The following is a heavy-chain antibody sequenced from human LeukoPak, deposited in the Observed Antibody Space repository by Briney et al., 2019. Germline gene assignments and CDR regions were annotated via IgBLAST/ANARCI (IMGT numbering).Heavy chain of an antibody. J-gene: IGHJ4*02. CDR1: GFTFSSYV. CDR2: ISTNGGTT. D-gene: IGHD3-22*01. V-gene: IGHV3-64D*06. Sequence: QPGGSLRLSCLASGFTFSSYVMHWVRQAPGKGLEYVSAISTNGGTTYYADSVKGRFTISRDNSKNTLYLKMSSLRAEDTAVYYCVRYYYESSGYRRYFDYWGQGTLVTVSS. CDR3: VRYYYESSGYRRYFDY.